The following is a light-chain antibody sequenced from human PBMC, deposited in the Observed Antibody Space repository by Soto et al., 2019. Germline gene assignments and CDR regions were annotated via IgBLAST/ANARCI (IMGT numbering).Light chain of an antibody. CDR2: DVS. CDR1: RSDVGGYNY. V-gene: IGLV2-11*01. Sequence: QSALTQPRSVFGSPGQSVTISCTGSRSDVGGYNYVSWYQQHPGKAPKLMIYDVSKRPSGVPGRFSGSKSGNTASLTISGLQAEDEADYYCCSYGGGYTPLVFGGGTKLTVL. CDR3: CSYGGGYTPLV. J-gene: IGLJ2*01.